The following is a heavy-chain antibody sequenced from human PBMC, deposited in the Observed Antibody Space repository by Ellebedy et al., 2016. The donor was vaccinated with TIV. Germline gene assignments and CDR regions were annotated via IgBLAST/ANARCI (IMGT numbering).Heavy chain of an antibody. CDR1: GFTFSNSW. Sequence: GESLKISCVVSGFTFSNSWMTWVRQAPGKGLQWVATIKHDGGEKYYVDSVKGRFSISRDNAKNSGYLQMNSLRAEDTAFYYCATTPKGGSSDYWGQGTLVTVSS. V-gene: IGHV3-7*03. D-gene: IGHD1-26*01. CDR3: ATTPKGGSSDY. CDR2: IKHDGGEK. J-gene: IGHJ4*02.